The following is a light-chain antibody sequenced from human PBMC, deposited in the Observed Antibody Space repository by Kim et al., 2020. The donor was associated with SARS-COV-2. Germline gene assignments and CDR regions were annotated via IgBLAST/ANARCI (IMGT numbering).Light chain of an antibody. V-gene: IGLV1-51*01. CDR3: GAWDSSLSAGV. Sequence: GQKVTISCSRSSYNIGNNYVSWYQQLPGTAPKHLIYDSNKRPSGIPDRFSGSKSGTSATLGITGLQTGDEADYYCGAWDSSLSAGVFGGGTQLTVL. CDR2: DSN. CDR1: SYNIGNNY. J-gene: IGLJ3*02.